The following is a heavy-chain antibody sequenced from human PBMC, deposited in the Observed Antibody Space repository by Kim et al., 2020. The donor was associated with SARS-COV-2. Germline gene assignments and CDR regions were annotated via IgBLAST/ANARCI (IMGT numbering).Heavy chain of an antibody. D-gene: IGHD3-22*01. J-gene: IGHJ2*01. Sequence: SETLSLTCIVSGGSINTYYWSWLRQPAGKGLEWIGRIYPSGRTDYSPSLRGRVTMSIDTSKNRFSLTLRSITAADTAVYYCARDSGITMMVVVAECFDLWGRGTQVTVSA. CDR1: GGSINTYY. CDR3: ARDSGITMMVVVAECFDL. V-gene: IGHV4-4*07. CDR2: IYPSGRT.